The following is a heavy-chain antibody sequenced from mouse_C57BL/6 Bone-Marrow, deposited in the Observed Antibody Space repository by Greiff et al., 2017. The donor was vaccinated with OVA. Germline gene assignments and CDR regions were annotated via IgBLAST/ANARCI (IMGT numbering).Heavy chain of an antibody. CDR2: ISNGGGST. CDR3: ARQVDY. V-gene: IGHV5-12*01. Sequence: EVQGVESGGGLVQPGGSLKLSCAASGFTFSDYYMYWVRQTPEKRLEWVAYISNGGGSTYYPDTVKGRFTISRDNAKNTLYLQMSRLKSEDTAMYYCARQVDYWGQGTSVTVSS. J-gene: IGHJ4*01. CDR1: GFTFSDYY.